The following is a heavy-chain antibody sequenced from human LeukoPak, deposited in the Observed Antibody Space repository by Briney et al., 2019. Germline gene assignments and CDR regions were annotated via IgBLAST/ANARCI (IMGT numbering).Heavy chain of an antibody. CDR3: ARSFGSTPLSSGDYYYYGMDV. D-gene: IGHD2/OR15-2a*01. V-gene: IGHV3-33*01. CDR1: GFTFSSYG. J-gene: IGHJ6*02. CDR2: IWYDGSNK. Sequence: GRSLRLSCAASGFTFSSYGMHWVRQAPGKGLEWVAVIWYDGSNKYYADSVKGRFTISRDNSKNTLYLQMNSLRAEDTAVYYCARSFGSTPLSSGDYYYYGMDVWGQGTTVTVSS.